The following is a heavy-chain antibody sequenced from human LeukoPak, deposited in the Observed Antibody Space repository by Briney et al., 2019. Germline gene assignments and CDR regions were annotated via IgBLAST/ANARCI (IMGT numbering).Heavy chain of an antibody. D-gene: IGHD3-3*01. Sequence: PGGSLRLSCEASGFTFNIFSMNWVRQAPGKGLEWVSYISSSGSTIYYADSVKGRFTISRDNAKNSLYLQMNSLRAEDTAVYYCAREARAVVTIDRWGQGTLVTVSS. CDR1: GFTFNIFS. V-gene: IGHV3-48*04. CDR2: ISSSGSTI. J-gene: IGHJ4*02. CDR3: AREARAVVTIDR.